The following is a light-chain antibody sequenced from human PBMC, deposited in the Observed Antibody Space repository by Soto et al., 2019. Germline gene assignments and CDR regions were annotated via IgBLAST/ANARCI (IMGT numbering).Light chain of an antibody. V-gene: IGKV3-20*01. J-gene: IGKJ2*01. Sequence: EIVLTQSPGTLSLSPGERATLSCRASQSVSSTYLAWYQQKPGQAPRLLIRGASSRATGIPDRFSGSGSGTDFTLTISRLEPEDFAVYYCQHYGGSPYTFGQGTKLEIK. CDR3: QHYGGSPYT. CDR1: QSVSSTY. CDR2: GAS.